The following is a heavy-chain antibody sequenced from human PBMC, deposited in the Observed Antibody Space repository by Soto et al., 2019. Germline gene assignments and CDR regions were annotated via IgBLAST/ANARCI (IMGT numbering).Heavy chain of an antibody. CDR2: IYYTEAT. CDR1: GAFITINIY. Sequence: PEALRLPCTLCGAFITINIYWRWMRHLSGKGLEWIVSIYYTEATSSNPSLRSRVTMSVDTSNNQFSLRLSSVTAADTAVYYCARHERSRGYLYSDYDSGSEWGQGTLVTVSS. D-gene: IGHD5-12*01. CDR3: ARHERSRGYLYSDYDSGSE. J-gene: IGHJ4*02. V-gene: IGHV4-39*01.